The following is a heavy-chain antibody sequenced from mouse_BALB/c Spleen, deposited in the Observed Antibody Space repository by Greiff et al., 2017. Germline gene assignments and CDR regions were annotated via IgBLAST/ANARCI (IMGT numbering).Heavy chain of an antibody. CDR3: ARSLYYGNYGGFAY. V-gene: IGHV3-8*02. Sequence: VQLQQSGPSLVKPSQTLSLTCSVTGDSITSGYWNWIRKFPGNKLEYMGYISYSGSTYYNPSLKSRISITRDTSKNQYYLQLNSVTTEDTATYYCARSLYYGNYGGFAYWGQGTLVTVSA. J-gene: IGHJ3*01. CDR2: ISYSGST. D-gene: IGHD2-1*01. CDR1: GDSITSGY.